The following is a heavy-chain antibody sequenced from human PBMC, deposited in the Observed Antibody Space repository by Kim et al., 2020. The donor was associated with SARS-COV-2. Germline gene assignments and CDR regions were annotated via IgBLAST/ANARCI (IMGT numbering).Heavy chain of an antibody. V-gene: IGHV3-7*01. CDR3: ARAGMTYYDFWTSAPPGMDV. CDR2: IKQDGSEK. J-gene: IGHJ6*02. Sequence: GGSLRLSCAASGFTFSSYWMSWVRQAPGKGLEWVANIKQDGSEKYYVDSVKGRFTISRDNAKNALYLQMNSLRAEDTAVYYCARAGMTYYDFWTSAPPGMDVWGQGTTVTVSS. D-gene: IGHD3-3*01. CDR1: GFTFSSYW.